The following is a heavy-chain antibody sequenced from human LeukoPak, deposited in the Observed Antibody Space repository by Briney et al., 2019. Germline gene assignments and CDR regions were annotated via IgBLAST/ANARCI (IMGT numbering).Heavy chain of an antibody. Sequence: GGSLRLSCVASGFTFSSYWMHWVRQDPRKGLVWVSRINGDGRNINYADSLKGRFTISRDNAKNILSLQMSSLRAEDTAVYYCARAPFGPGTYLQYWGQGTLVIVSS. CDR3: ARAPFGPGTYLQY. V-gene: IGHV3-74*01. J-gene: IGHJ1*01. CDR1: GFTFSSYW. CDR2: INGDGRNI. D-gene: IGHD3-10*01.